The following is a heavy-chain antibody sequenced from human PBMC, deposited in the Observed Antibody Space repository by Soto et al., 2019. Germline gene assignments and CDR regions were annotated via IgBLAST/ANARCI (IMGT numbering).Heavy chain of an antibody. V-gene: IGHV3-30*18. CDR2: ISYDGSNK. CDR1: GFTFSSYG. D-gene: IGHD2-2*01. J-gene: IGHJ6*02. Sequence: GGSLRLSCAASGFTFSSYGMHWVRQAPGKGLEWVAVISYDGSNKYYADSVKGRFTITRDNSKNTLYLQMNSLRAEDTAVYYCAKDVEDIVVVPAAHTLYYYYYGMDVWGQGTTVTVSS. CDR3: AKDVEDIVVVPAAHTLYYYYYGMDV.